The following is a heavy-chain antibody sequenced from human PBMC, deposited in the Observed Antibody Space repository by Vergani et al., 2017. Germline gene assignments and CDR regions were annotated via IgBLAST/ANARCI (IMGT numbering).Heavy chain of an antibody. CDR3: ARDVPARDGYNYWAVYFDY. D-gene: IGHD5-24*01. J-gene: IGHJ4*02. Sequence: QVQLQESGPGLVKPSQTLSLTCTVSGGSISSGSYYWSWIRQPAGKGLEWIGRIYTSGSTNYNPSLKSRVTISVDTSKNQFSLKLSSVTAADTAVYYCARDVPARDGYNYWAVYFDYWGQGTLVTVSS. V-gene: IGHV4-61*02. CDR1: GGSISSGSYY. CDR2: IYTSGST.